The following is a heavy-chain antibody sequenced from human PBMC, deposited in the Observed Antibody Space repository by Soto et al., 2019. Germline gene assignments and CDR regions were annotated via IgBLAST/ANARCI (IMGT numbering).Heavy chain of an antibody. V-gene: IGHV1-2*04. Sequence: ASVKVSCKASGYTFTGYYMHWVRQAPGQGLEWMGWINPNSGGTNYAQKFQGWVTMTRDTSISTAYMELSRLRSDDTAVYYCARDSLEVVPAANIYYYYGMDVWGQGTTVTVSS. CDR1: GYTFTGYY. CDR2: INPNSGGT. J-gene: IGHJ6*02. D-gene: IGHD2-2*01. CDR3: ARDSLEVVPAANIYYYYGMDV.